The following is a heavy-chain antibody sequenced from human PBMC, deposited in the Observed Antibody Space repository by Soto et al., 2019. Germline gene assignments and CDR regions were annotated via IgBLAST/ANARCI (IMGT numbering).Heavy chain of an antibody. CDR3: TRSAVAGTPFY. V-gene: IGHV3-49*03. J-gene: IGHJ4*02. Sequence: GGSLRLSCTASGFTFGDYAMSWFRQAPGKGLEWVGFIRSKAYGGTTEYAASVKGRFTISRDDSKSIAYPQMNSLKTEDTAVYYCTRSAVAGTPFYWGQGTLVTVSS. CDR2: IRSKAYGGTT. CDR1: GFTFGDYA. D-gene: IGHD6-19*01.